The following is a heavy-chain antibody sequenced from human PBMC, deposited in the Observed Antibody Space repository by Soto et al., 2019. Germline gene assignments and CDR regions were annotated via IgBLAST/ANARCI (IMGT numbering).Heavy chain of an antibody. J-gene: IGHJ4*02. CDR2: ISYDGSNK. CDR1: GFTFSSYG. V-gene: IGHV3-30*18. D-gene: IGHD3-22*01. Sequence: GGSLRLSCAASGFTFSSYGMHWVRQAPGKGLEWVAVISYDGSNKHYADSVKGRFTISRDNSKNTLYLQMNSLRAEDTAVYYCAKNYYYDSSGYYYSYYFDYWGQGTLVTVSS. CDR3: AKNYYYDSSGYYYSYYFDY.